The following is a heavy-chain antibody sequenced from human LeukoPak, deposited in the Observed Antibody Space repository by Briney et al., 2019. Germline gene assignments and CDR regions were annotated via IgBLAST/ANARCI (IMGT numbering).Heavy chain of an antibody. V-gene: IGHV4-59*01. CDR3: ARLGQQLVPYYYYGMDV. D-gene: IGHD6-13*01. Sequence: SETLSLTCTVSGGSISSYYWSWIRQPPGKGLEWIGYIYYSGSTDYNPSLKSRVTISVDTSKNQFSLKLSPVTAADTAVYYCARLGQQLVPYYYYGMDVWGKGTTVTVSS. CDR1: GGSISSYY. J-gene: IGHJ6*04. CDR2: IYYSGST.